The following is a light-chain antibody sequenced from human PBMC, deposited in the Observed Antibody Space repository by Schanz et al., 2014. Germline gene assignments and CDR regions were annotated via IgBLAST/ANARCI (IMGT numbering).Light chain of an antibody. J-gene: IGKJ2*01. CDR2: GAS. Sequence: EIVMTQSPATLSVSPGERATLSCRASQSVSSNLAWYRQKPGQAPRLLIYGASSRATGIPARFSGSESGTECTLTISSLQSEDFAVYYCQQYNNWPYTFGQGTKLEIK. CDR1: QSVSSN. CDR3: QQYNNWPYT. V-gene: IGKV3-15*01.